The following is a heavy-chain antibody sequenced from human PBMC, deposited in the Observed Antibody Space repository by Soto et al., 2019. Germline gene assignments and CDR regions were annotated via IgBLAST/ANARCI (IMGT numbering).Heavy chain of an antibody. CDR1: GYTLTELS. J-gene: IGHJ3*02. V-gene: IGHV1-24*01. D-gene: IGHD3-22*01. CDR3: ATDKDYYDCSGYRGDAFDI. Sequence: QVQLVQSGAEVKKPGASVKVSCKVSGYTLTELSMHWVRQAPGKGLEWMGGFDPEDGETIYAQQFQGRVTMTENTATDTAYMELSSLRSEDTAVYYCATDKDYYDCSGYRGDAFDIWGQGTMVTVSS. CDR2: FDPEDGET.